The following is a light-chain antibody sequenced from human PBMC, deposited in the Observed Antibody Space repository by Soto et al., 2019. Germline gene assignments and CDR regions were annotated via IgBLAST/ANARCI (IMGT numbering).Light chain of an antibody. CDR2: EGT. CDR1: SSDAGSYNL. CDR3: CSYAGSSYV. J-gene: IGLJ1*01. V-gene: IGLV2-23*01. Sequence: QSALTQPASVSGSIGQSITISCTGTSSDAGSYNLVSWYQQHPGKAPKLMIYEGTKRPSGASNRFSGSKSGNTASLTISGLRAEDEADYYCCSYAGSSYVFGTGTKVTVL.